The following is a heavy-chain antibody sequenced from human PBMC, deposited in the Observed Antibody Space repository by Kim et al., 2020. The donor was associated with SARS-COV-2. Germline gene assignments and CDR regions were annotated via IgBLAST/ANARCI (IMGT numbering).Heavy chain of an antibody. D-gene: IGHD3-22*01. CDR3: ARKTYDSSED. V-gene: IGHV4-59*01. CDR1: GGSISSYY. J-gene: IGHJ4*02. Sequence: SETLSLTCTVSGGSISSYYWSWIRQPPGKGLEWIGYIYYSGSTNYNPSLKSRVTISVDTSKNQFSLKLSSVTAADTAVYYCARKTYDSSEDWGQGTLVTVSS. CDR2: IYYSGST.